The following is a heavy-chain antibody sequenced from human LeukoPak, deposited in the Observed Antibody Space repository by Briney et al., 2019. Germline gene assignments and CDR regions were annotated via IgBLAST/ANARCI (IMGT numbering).Heavy chain of an antibody. J-gene: IGHJ6*02. CDR2: IYHSGST. D-gene: IGHD3-16*01. V-gene: IGHV4-39*07. CDR1: GGSIRRSSYH. Sequence: SETLSLTCTVSGGSIRRSSYHWGWIRQPPGKGLEWIGSIYHSGSTYYNPSLKSRVSISVDRSKNQFSLNLSSVTAADTAVYYCARGGGAPYYGMDVGGRGTTVTVSS. CDR3: ARGGGAPYYGMDV.